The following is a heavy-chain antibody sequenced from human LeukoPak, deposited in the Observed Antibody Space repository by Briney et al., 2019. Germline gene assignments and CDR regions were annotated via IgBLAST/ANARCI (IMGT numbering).Heavy chain of an antibody. J-gene: IGHJ5*02. D-gene: IGHD5-18*01. CDR3: ARDGDTDWFDP. V-gene: IGHV1-2*06. CDR1: GYTFTGYY. Sequence: GASVKVSCKASGYTFTGYYMHWVRQAPGQGLEGMGRINPNSGGTNYAQKFQGRVTLTRDQSISNAYMELSRLRSDDTAVYYCARDGDTDWFDPWGQGTLVTVSS. CDR2: INPNSGGT.